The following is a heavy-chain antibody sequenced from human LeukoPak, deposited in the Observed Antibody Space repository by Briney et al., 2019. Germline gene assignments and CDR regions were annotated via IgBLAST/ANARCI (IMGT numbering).Heavy chain of an antibody. CDR1: GGPIKSDNDY. CDR3: ARSGASEGPTHNWFDP. D-gene: IGHD1-26*01. Sequence: SETLSLTCTVSGGPIKSDNDYWGWIRQPPGKGLDWIGSIYYSGTTYYSPSLKSRVTVSVDTSWSQFSLRLTSVTAADTAVYYCARSGASEGPTHNWFDPWSQGSLVIVSS. CDR2: IYYSGTT. J-gene: IGHJ5*02. V-gene: IGHV4-39*01.